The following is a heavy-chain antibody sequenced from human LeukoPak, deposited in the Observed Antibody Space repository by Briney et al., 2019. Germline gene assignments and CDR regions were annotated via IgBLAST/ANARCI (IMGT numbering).Heavy chain of an antibody. D-gene: IGHD3-3*01. Sequence: PGGSLRLSCAASGFTFSNAWMSWVRQAPGKGLEWVSVIYSGGSTYYADSVKGRFTISRDNSKNTLYLQMNSLRDEGTAVYYCAREESITIFGVVIIPFDYWGQGTLVTVSS. J-gene: IGHJ4*02. V-gene: IGHV3-66*01. CDR2: IYSGGST. CDR3: AREESITIFGVVIIPFDY. CDR1: GFTFSNAW.